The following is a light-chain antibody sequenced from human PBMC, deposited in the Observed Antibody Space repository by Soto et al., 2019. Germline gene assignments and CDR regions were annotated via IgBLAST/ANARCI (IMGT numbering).Light chain of an antibody. J-gene: IGKJ5*01. V-gene: IGKV3-15*01. Sequence: EVVLTQSPATLSVSPGERATLSCRASQSVSIKLAWYQQKPGQAPRLLIYDTSTRATGIPARFSGSGSGTEFTLTISRLQSEDFAVYYCQQYNKWPPITVGQGTRLEIK. CDR3: QQYNKWPPIT. CDR2: DTS. CDR1: QSVSIK.